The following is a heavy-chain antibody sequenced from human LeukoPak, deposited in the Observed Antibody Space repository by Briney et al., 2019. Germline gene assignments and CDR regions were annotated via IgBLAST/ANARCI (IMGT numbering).Heavy chain of an antibody. CDR1: GGSISSYY. D-gene: IGHD3-22*01. CDR3: AREGQYYYDSSGYWSDAFDI. CDR2: IYYSGST. J-gene: IGHJ3*02. V-gene: IGHV4-59*12. Sequence: NPSETLSLTCTVSGGSISSYYWSWIRQPPGKGLEWIGYIYYSGSTNYNPSLKSRVTISVDTSKNQFSLKLSSVTAADTAVYYCAREGQYYYDSSGYWSDAFDIWGQGTMVTVSS.